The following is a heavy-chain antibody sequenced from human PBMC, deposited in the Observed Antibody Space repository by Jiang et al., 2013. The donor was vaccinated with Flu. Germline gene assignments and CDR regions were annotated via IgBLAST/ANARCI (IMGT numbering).Heavy chain of an antibody. D-gene: IGHD6-13*01. J-gene: IGHJ4*01. V-gene: IGHV2-5*02. CDR3: AHSHSSNDDAFDS. Sequence: ALIIGMMISATAPSLKSRLTITKDTSKNQVVLTMTNMDPVDTATYYCAHSHSSNDDAFDSWGQGTLVTVSS. CDR2: IIGMMI.